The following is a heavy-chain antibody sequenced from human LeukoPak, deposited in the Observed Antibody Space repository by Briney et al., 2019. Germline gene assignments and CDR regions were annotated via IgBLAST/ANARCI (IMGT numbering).Heavy chain of an antibody. CDR3: ARDRYDSSGYYSS. V-gene: IGHV3-66*01. Sequence: GGSLRLCCAASGFTVSSNYMSWVRQAPGKGLEWVSVIYSGGSTYYADSVKGRFTISRDNSKNTLYLQMNSLRAEDTAVYYCARDRYDSSGYYSSWGQGTLVTVSS. CDR1: GFTVSSNY. CDR2: IYSGGST. J-gene: IGHJ4*02. D-gene: IGHD3-22*01.